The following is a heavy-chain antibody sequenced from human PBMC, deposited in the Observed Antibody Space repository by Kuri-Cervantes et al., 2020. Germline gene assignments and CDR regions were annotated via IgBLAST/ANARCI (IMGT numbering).Heavy chain of an antibody. V-gene: IGHV4-61*08. CDR2: IYYSGST. J-gene: IGHJ6*02. CDR1: GGSISSGGYY. Sequence: GSLRLSCAVSGGSISSGGYYWSWIRQPPGKGLEWIGYIYYSGSTNYNPSLKSRVTISVDTSKNQFSLKLSSVTAADTAVYYCARDRQYYYDSSGYYQYYGMDVWGQGTTVTVSS. D-gene: IGHD3-22*01. CDR3: ARDRQYYYDSSGYYQYYGMDV.